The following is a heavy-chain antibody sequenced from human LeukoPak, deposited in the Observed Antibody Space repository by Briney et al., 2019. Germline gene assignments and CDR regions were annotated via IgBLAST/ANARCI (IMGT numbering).Heavy chain of an antibody. CDR2: ISYDGSNK. CDR3: AKDMSSGYSPFDY. Sequence: GGSLRLSCAASGFTFSSYGMHWVRQAPGKGLEWMAVISYDGSNKYYADSVKGRFTISRDNSKNTLYLQMNSLRAEDTAVYYCAKDMSSGYSPFDYWGQGTLVTVSS. J-gene: IGHJ4*02. CDR1: GFTFSSYG. D-gene: IGHD3-22*01. V-gene: IGHV3-30*18.